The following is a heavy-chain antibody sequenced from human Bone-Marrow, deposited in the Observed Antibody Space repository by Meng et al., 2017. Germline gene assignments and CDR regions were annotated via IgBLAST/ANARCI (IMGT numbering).Heavy chain of an antibody. Sequence: SETLSLTCTVSGDSITSGGYYWSWIRQHPVKGLEWIGYIHGGGSTYDNPSLRSRITISVDPSKNQFSLRLGSVTAADTAVYYCVTMVRGRGDWFDPWGQGTLVTVSS. V-gene: IGHV4-31*03. CDR3: VTMVRGRGDWFDP. CDR1: GDSITSGGYY. CDR2: IHGGGST. D-gene: IGHD3-10*01. J-gene: IGHJ5*02.